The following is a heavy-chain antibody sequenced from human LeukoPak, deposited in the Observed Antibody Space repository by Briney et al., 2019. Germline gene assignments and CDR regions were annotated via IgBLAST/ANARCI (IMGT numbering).Heavy chain of an antibody. CDR2: IYYSGST. Sequence: SETLSLTCTVSGGSIASYYWSWFRQPPGKRLEWIGHIYYSGSTNYNPSLKSRVSISVDTSKNQFSLRLNSVTAADTAVYYCARGHGGYYFDYWGQGTLVTVSS. CDR3: ARGHGGYYFDY. V-gene: IGHV4-59*01. CDR1: GGSIASYY. J-gene: IGHJ4*02. D-gene: IGHD3-16*01.